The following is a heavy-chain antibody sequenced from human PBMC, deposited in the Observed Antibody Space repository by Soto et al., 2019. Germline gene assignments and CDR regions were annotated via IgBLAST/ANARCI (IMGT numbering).Heavy chain of an antibody. J-gene: IGHJ6*02. Sequence: SGGSLRLSCAASGFTFSSYAMSWVRQAPGKGLEWVSAISGSGGSTYYADSVKGRFTISRDNSKNTLYLQMNSLRAEDTAVYYCAKSRDGYNRYYYCGMDVWGQGTTVTVSS. CDR1: GFTFSSYA. CDR2: ISGSGGST. CDR3: AKSRDGYNRYYYCGMDV. D-gene: IGHD5-12*01. V-gene: IGHV3-23*01.